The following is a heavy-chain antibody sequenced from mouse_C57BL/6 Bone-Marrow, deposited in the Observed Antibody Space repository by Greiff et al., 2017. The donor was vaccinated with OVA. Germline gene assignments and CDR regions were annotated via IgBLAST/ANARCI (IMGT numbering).Heavy chain of an antibody. J-gene: IGHJ2*01. CDR3: TTPFYC. CDR1: GFHIKDDY. Sequence: EVPLPQSGAELVRPGASVKLSCPASGFHIKDDYMHWVKQRPEQGLEWIGWIDPETGDTEYASKFQGKATITADTSSHTAYLQLSSLTSEDTSVYYCTTPFYCWGQGTTLTVSS. CDR2: IDPETGDT. V-gene: IGHV14-4*01.